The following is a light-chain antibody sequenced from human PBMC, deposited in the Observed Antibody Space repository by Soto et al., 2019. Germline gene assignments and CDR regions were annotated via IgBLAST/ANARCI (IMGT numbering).Light chain of an antibody. CDR2: GTS. CDR3: HQDGSSVST. V-gene: IGKV3-20*01. J-gene: IGKJ1*01. CDR1: QSVSSSF. Sequence: EVVLTQAPGTLSLSPGESATLSCRASQSVSSSFVAWFQQKPGQAPRLLIYGTSSRATGIPDRFSGSRSGTDSTLTISRLEPEDFAVYDGHQDGSSVSTLGQGPKV.